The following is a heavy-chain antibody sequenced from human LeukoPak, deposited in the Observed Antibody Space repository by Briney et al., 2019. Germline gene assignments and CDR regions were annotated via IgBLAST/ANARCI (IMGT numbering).Heavy chain of an antibody. CDR1: GYTFTSYD. CDR3: ARVRSTPDSSGYLGKYFQH. CDR2: ISAYNGNT. J-gene: IGHJ1*01. D-gene: IGHD3-22*01. V-gene: IGHV1-18*01. Sequence: ASVKVSCKASGYTFTSYDISWVRQAPGQGLEWMGWISAYNGNTNYAQKLQGRVTMTTDTSTSTAYMELRSLRSDDTAVYYCARVRSTPDSSGYLGKYFQHWGQGTLVTVSS.